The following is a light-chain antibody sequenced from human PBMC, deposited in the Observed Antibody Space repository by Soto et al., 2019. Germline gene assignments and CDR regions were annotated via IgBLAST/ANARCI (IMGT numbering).Light chain of an antibody. V-gene: IGLV2-23*02. CDR2: EVS. CDR3: CSYAGSSTPSVV. Sequence: QSALTQPASVSGSPGQSITISCTGTSSDVGRYNLVSWYQQHPGKAPKLMMYEVSKRPSGVSNRFSGSKSGNTAALTISGLQAEDEDDYYCCSYAGSSTPSVVFGGGTKVTVL. J-gene: IGLJ2*01. CDR1: SSDVGRYNL.